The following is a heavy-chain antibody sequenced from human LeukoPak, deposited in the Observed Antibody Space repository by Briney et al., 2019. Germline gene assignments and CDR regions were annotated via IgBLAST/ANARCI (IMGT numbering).Heavy chain of an antibody. CDR3: AREGARYCSSTSCRSYDP. Sequence: GGSLRLSCAASGFTFDNYAMNWVRQAPGKGLEWVAVIWYDGSNKYYADSVKGRFTISRDNSKNTLYLQMNSLRAEDTAVYYCAREGARYCSSTSCRSYDPWGQGTLVTVSS. V-gene: IGHV3-33*08. CDR1: GFTFDNYA. D-gene: IGHD2-2*01. CDR2: IWYDGSNK. J-gene: IGHJ5*02.